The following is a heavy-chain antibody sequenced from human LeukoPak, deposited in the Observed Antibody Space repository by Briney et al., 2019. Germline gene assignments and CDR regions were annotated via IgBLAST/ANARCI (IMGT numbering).Heavy chain of an antibody. CDR1: GGSISSSNW. Sequence: SETLSLTCAVSGGSISSSNWWSWVRQPPGQGLEWIGEIYHSGSTNYNPSLKSRVTISVDKSKNQFSLKLSSVTAADTAVYYCARGKDYYDSSGEFDYWGQGTLVTVSS. CDR2: IYHSGST. V-gene: IGHV4-4*02. J-gene: IGHJ4*02. D-gene: IGHD3-22*01. CDR3: ARGKDYYDSSGEFDY.